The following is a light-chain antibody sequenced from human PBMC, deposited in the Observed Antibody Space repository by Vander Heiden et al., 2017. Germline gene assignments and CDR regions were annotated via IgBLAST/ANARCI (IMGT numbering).Light chain of an antibody. CDR2: GAS. CDR3: QRYGSSALT. Sequence: EIVLTQSPGTLSLSPGERATFSSRASQSVSSSYLAWYQQKPGQAPRLLIYGASSRATGIPDRFSGSGSGTDFTITISRLEPEDFAVYYCQRYGSSALTFGGGTKVEIK. V-gene: IGKV3-20*01. J-gene: IGKJ4*01. CDR1: QSVSSSY.